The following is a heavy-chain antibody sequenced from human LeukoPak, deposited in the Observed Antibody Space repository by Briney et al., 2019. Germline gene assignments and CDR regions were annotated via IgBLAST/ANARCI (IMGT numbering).Heavy chain of an antibody. CDR2: IYYSGGT. CDR1: GGSISSGAYY. Sequence: PSQTLSLTCTVSGGSISSGAYYWSWIRQHPGKGLEWIGYIYYSGGTYYNLSLKSRLTMSVDTSKNQFSLKLSSVTAADTAVYYCARIIVGATFDYWGRGTLVTVSS. D-gene: IGHD1-26*01. J-gene: IGHJ4*02. CDR3: ARIIVGATFDY. V-gene: IGHV4-31*03.